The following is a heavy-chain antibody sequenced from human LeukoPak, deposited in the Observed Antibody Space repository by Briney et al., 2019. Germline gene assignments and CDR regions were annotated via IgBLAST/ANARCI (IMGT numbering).Heavy chain of an antibody. Sequence: SETLSLTCTVSGYSISSGYYWGWIRQPPGKGLEWIGSIYHSGSTYYNPSLKSRVTISVDTSKNQFSLNLNSVTAADTAVYYCARGDITMVRGVRDNWFDPWGQGTLVTVSS. V-gene: IGHV4-38-2*02. CDR1: GYSISSGYY. D-gene: IGHD3-10*01. CDR2: IYHSGST. J-gene: IGHJ5*02. CDR3: ARGDITMVRGVRDNWFDP.